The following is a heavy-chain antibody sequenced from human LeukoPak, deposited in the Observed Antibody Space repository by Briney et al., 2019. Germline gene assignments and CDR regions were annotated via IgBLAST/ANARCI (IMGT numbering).Heavy chain of an antibody. CDR3: ATVNYDYVWGSYRPRYYLDY. CDR1: GYTLTELS. J-gene: IGHJ4*02. V-gene: IGHV1-24*01. Sequence: GASVKVSCKVSGYTLTELSMHWVRQAPGKGLEWMGGFDPEDGETIYAQKFQGRVTMTEDTSTDTAYMELSSLRSEDTAVYYCATVNYDYVWGSYRPRYYLDYWGQGTLVTVSS. CDR2: FDPEDGET. D-gene: IGHD3-16*02.